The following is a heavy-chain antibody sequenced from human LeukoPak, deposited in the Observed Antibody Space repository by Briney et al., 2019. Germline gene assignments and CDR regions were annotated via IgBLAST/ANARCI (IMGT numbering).Heavy chain of an antibody. CDR2: IKSKTDGGTT. CDR3: RCSSPGRYYYYYYMDV. V-gene: IGHV3-15*01. D-gene: IGHD6-6*01. CDR1: GFTFSNAW. J-gene: IGHJ6*03. Sequence: GGSLRLSCAASGFTFSNAWMSWVRQAPGKGLEWVGRIKSKTDGGTTDYAAPVKGRFTISRGDSKNTLYLQMNSLKTEDTAVYYCRCSSPGRYYYYYYMDVWGKGTTVTVSS.